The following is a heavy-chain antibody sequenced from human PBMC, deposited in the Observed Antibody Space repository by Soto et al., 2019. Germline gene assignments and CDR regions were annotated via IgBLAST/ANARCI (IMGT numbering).Heavy chain of an antibody. J-gene: IGHJ4*02. CDR3: ARHYDILTGYFSGSDY. CDR2: ISVHNGNT. Sequence: QVQLVQSGAEVRKPGASVKVSCKASGYKFTSFGINWVRQAPGQGLEWMGWISVHNGNTEYAQNLRGRVTMTTDTSTNTANMELRSLTSDDTAVYYCARHYDILTGYFSGSDYWGQGTLVTVSS. V-gene: IGHV1-18*01. D-gene: IGHD3-9*01. CDR1: GYKFTSFG.